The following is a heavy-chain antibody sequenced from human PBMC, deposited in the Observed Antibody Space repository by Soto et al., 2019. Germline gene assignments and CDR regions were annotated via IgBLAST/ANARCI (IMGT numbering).Heavy chain of an antibody. D-gene: IGHD3-22*01. V-gene: IGHV3-30-3*01. CDR2: ISYDGSNK. J-gene: IGHJ4*02. CDR1: GFTLWSWA. CDR3: ARDHALYDSSGYYVGVDYFDY. Sequence: PMGLACAGSGFTLWSWAVDGVRREPGKGLEWVAVISYDGSNKYYADSVKGRFTISRDNSKNTLYLQMNSLRAEDTAVYYCARDHALYDSSGYYVGVDYFDYWGQGTLVTVSS.